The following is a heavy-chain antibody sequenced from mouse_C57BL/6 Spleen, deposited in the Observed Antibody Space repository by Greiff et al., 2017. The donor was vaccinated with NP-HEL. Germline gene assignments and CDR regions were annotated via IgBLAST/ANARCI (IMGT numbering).Heavy chain of an antibody. CDR3: ARGGDGNAPKDYAMDY. V-gene: IGHV1-22*01. J-gene: IGHJ4*01. CDR1: GYTFTDYN. CDR2: INPNNGGT. Sequence: EVQLQQSGPELVKPGASVKMSCKASGYTFTDYNMHWVKQSHGKSLEWIGYINPNNGGTSYNQKFKGKATLTVNKSSSTAYMELRSLTSEDSAVYYCARGGDGNAPKDYAMDYWGQRTSVTVAS. D-gene: IGHD2-1*01.